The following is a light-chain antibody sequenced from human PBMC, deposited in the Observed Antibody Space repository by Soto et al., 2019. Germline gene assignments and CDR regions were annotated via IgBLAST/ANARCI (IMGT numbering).Light chain of an antibody. Sequence: QSVLTQPPLASGTPGQRVTISCSGSSSNIGSNTVNWYQQLPGTAPKLLIYSNNQRPSGVPDRFSGSKSSTSASLAISGLQSEDEADYYCAAWDDSLNGWVFGGGTKLTVL. J-gene: IGLJ3*02. CDR3: AAWDDSLNGWV. CDR2: SNN. V-gene: IGLV1-44*01. CDR1: SSNIGSNT.